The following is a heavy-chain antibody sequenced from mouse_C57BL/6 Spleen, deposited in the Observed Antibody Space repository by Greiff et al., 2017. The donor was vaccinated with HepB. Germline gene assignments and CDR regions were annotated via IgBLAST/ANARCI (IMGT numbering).Heavy chain of an antibody. J-gene: IGHJ4*01. CDR1: GYTFTSYW. CDR2: IDPSDSYT. CDR3: ARSFYDYLYAMDY. D-gene: IGHD2-4*01. Sequence: QVQLQQPGAELVMPGASVKLSCKASGYTFTSYWMHWVKQRPGQGLEWIGEIDPSDSYTNYNQKFKGKSTLTVDKSSSTAYMQLSSLTSEDSAVYYCARSFYDYLYAMDYWGQGTSGTVSS. V-gene: IGHV1-69*01.